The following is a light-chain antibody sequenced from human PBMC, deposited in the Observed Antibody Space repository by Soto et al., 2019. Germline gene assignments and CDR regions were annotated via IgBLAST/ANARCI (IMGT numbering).Light chain of an antibody. J-gene: IGKJ1*01. CDR3: QQYAGSRT. Sequence: EIVLTQSPGTLSLSPGERATLSCRASQSVSSSYLAWYQQKPGQAPRLPIYGASSRATGIPDRFSGSGSGTDFTLTISRLEPEDFAVYYCQQYAGSRTFGQGTKVDIK. V-gene: IGKV3-20*01. CDR1: QSVSSSY. CDR2: GAS.